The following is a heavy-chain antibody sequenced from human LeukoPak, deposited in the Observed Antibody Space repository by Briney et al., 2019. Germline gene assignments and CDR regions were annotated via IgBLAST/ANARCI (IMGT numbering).Heavy chain of an antibody. Sequence: SETLSLTCTVSGGSISSYYWGWIRQPPGKGLEWIGSIYHSGSTYYNPSLKSRVTISVDTSKNQFSLRLSSLTAADTALYYCARDRKYYYHMDVWGKGTTVTVSS. V-gene: IGHV4-39*07. D-gene: IGHD1-14*01. CDR1: GGSISSYY. CDR2: IYHSGST. J-gene: IGHJ6*03. CDR3: ARDRKYYYHMDV.